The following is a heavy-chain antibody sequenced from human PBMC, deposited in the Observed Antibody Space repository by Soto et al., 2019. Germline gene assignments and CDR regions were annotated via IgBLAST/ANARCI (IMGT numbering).Heavy chain of an antibody. CDR3: AKDRTTYSSSSGDWFDP. D-gene: IGHD6-6*01. CDR2: ISYDGSNK. CDR1: GFTFSSYG. V-gene: IGHV3-30*18. Sequence: AGGSLRLSCAASGFTFSSYGTHWVRQAPGKGLEWVAVISYDGSNKYYADSVKGRFTISRDNSKNALYLQMNSLRAEDTAVYYCAKDRTTYSSSSGDWFDPWGQGTLVTVSS. J-gene: IGHJ5*02.